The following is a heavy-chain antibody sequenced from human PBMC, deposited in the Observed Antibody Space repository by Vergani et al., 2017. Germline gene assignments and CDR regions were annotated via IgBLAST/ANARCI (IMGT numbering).Heavy chain of an antibody. V-gene: IGHV4-34*02. J-gene: IGHJ4*02. D-gene: IGHD2-15*01. Sequence: QVQLQQWGAGVVKPSGTPSLTCAVFGESFSSFYWSWIRQPPGKGLEGIGEINNDGHTNYNPSLESRVTVSRDTAKNQFSLNLMSVTAADTAMYYCAVRPRGNLVGGEIVTRRTFEYWSQGSLVTVSS. CDR2: INNDGHT. CDR1: GESFSSFY. CDR3: AVRPRGNLVGGEIVTRRTFEY.